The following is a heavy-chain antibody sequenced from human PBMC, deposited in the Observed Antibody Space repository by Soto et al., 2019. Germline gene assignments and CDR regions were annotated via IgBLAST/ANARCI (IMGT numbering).Heavy chain of an antibody. V-gene: IGHV1-18*04. Sequence: QVRLVLSGDELKKPGASMKVSCKASGYAFSDHGISWVRQAPGQGLEWIGWISAYNGNTNYAQKFQGRVTVTTDASTATAYMEVRSLTSDDTPVYYCARDHRYSSSFFDSWSQGTLITVS. CDR3: ARDHRYSSSFFDS. CDR2: ISAYNGNT. D-gene: IGHD6-6*01. J-gene: IGHJ4*02. CDR1: GYAFSDHG.